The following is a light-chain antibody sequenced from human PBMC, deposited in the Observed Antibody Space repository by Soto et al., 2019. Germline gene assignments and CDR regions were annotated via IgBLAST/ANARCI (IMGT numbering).Light chain of an antibody. CDR3: TSYAGRNNLL. Sequence: QSALTQPPSASGSPGQSVTISCTGTSSDVGGYNFVSWYQQYPGKAPKLMIYEVFKRASGVPNRFSGSKSGNTASLTVSGLQAEDEADYYCTSYAGRNNLLFGGGTKLTVL. CDR1: SSDVGGYNF. J-gene: IGLJ2*01. V-gene: IGLV2-8*01. CDR2: EVF.